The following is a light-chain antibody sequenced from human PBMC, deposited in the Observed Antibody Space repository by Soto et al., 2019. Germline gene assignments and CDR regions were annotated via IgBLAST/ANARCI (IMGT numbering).Light chain of an antibody. CDR3: GTWDSSLSPYV. CDR2: DNN. V-gene: IGLV1-51*01. CDR1: SSNIGNNY. J-gene: IGLJ1*01. Sequence: QSVLTQPPSASAAPGQKVTISCSGSSSNIGNNYVSWYQQLPGTAPKLLIYDNNKRPSGIPDRFSGSKSGTSATLGITGLQTGDEVDYYCGTWDSSLSPYVSLTVSKVP.